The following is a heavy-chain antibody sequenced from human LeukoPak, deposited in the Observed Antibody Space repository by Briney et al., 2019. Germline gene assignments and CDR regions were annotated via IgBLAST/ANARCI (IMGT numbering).Heavy chain of an antibody. CDR3: AKDHEVVVAATHDY. J-gene: IGHJ4*02. CDR1: GFTFSSYS. D-gene: IGHD2-15*01. CDR2: ISSSSSYI. V-gene: IGHV3-21*04. Sequence: GGSLRLSCAASGFTFSSYSMNWVRQAPGKGLEWVSSISSSSSYIYYADSVKGRFTISRDNSKNTLYLQMNSLRAEDTAVYYCAKDHEVVVAATHDYWGQGTLVTVPS.